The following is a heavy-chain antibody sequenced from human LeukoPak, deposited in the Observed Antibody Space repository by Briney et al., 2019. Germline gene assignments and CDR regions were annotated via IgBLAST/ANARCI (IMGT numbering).Heavy chain of an antibody. J-gene: IGHJ3*02. D-gene: IGHD5-24*01. CDR1: GGTFSSYA. CDR2: IIPIFGTA. V-gene: IGHV1-69*05. CDR3: ARGGVEMATRDGVAFDI. Sequence: ASVKVSCKASGGTFSSYAISWVRQAPGQGLEWMGRIIPIFGTANYAQKLQGRVTITTDESTSTAYMELSSLRSEDTAVYYCARGGVEMATRDGVAFDIWGQGTMVTVSS.